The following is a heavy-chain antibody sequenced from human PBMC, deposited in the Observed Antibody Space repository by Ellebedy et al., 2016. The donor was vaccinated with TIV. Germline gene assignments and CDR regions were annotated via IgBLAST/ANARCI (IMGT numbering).Heavy chain of an antibody. Sequence: GGSLRLSCVASGFTFGSYGMHWVRQAPGKGLEWVAVMCYDGSDEYYADSGKGRFTISRDNSKNTLYLQMNSLTAEDTAVYYCARAGYASGWYSDLWGQGTLVVVSS. CDR2: MCYDGSDE. CDR3: ARAGYASGWYSDL. J-gene: IGHJ4*02. CDR1: GFTFGSYG. D-gene: IGHD6-19*01. V-gene: IGHV3-33*08.